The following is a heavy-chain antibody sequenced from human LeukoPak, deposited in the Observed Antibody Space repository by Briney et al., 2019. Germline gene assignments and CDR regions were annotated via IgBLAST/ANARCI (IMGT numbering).Heavy chain of an antibody. Sequence: SETLSLTCTVSGGSISSYYWSWIRQPPGKGLEWIGYIYYSGSTNYNPSLTSRVTISVDTSKNQLSLKLSSVTAADTAVYYCARDRGYSGYDSTTVTTLSAFDIWGQGTMVTVSS. D-gene: IGHD5-12*01. CDR3: ARDRGYSGYDSTTVTTLSAFDI. V-gene: IGHV4-59*01. CDR1: GGSISSYY. J-gene: IGHJ3*02. CDR2: IYYSGST.